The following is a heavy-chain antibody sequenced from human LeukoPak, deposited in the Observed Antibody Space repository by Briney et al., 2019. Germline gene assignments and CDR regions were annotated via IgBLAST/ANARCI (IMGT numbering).Heavy chain of an antibody. D-gene: IGHD5-24*01. CDR2: IIPIFGTA. CDR1: GGTFSSYA. J-gene: IGHJ4*02. Sequence: PSVKVSCKASGGTFSSYAISWVRQAPGQGLEWMGGIIPIFGTANYAQKFQGRVTITTDESTSTAYMELSSLRSEDTAVYYCARDGRDGYNYYGGYWGQGTLVTVSS. V-gene: IGHV1-69*05. CDR3: ARDGRDGYNYYGGY.